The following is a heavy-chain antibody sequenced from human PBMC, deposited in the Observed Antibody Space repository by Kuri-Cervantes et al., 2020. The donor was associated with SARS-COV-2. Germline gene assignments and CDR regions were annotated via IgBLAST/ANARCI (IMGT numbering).Heavy chain of an antibody. V-gene: IGHV1-18*01. CDR1: GYTFTSYG. J-gene: IGHJ4*02. Sequence: GGSLRLSCKASGYTFTSYGISWVRQAPGQGLEWMGWISAYNGNTNYAQKLQGRVTMTTDTSTSTAYMELRSLRSDDTAVYYCASLGDAGDLSPPFDYWGQGTLVTVSS. CDR2: ISAYNGNT. D-gene: IGHD3-16*01. CDR3: ASLGDAGDLSPPFDY.